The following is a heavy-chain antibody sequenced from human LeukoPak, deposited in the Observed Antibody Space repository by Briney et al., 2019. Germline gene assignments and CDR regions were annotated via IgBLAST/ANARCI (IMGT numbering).Heavy chain of an antibody. CDR1: GFTFSSYA. CDR2: ISGSGGST. CDR3: AKTSGYDFWSGYPVWFDP. Sequence: PGGSLRLSCAASGFTFSSYAMSWVRQAPGKGLEWVSAISGSGGSTYYADSVKGRFTISRDNSKNTLYLQMNSLRAEGTAVYYCAKTSGYDFWSGYPVWFDPWGQGTLVTVSS. J-gene: IGHJ5*02. V-gene: IGHV3-23*01. D-gene: IGHD3-3*01.